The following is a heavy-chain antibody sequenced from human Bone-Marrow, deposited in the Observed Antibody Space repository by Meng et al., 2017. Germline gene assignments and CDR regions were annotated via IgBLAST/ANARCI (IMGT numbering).Heavy chain of an antibody. V-gene: IGHV3-30*04. CDR1: GFTFSSYA. Sequence: GGSLRLSCAASGFTFSSYAMHWVRQAPGKGLEWVAVISYDGSNKYYADSVKGRFTISRDNSKNTLYLQMNSLRDEDTALYYCAKGGNWLNSWGQGTLVTVSS. CDR2: ISYDGSNK. J-gene: IGHJ5*01. CDR3: AKGGNWLNS.